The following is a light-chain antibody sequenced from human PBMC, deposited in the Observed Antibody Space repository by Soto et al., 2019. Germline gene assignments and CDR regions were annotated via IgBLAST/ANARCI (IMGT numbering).Light chain of an antibody. V-gene: IGLV1-47*01. Sequence: QSVLTQPPSASGTPVQRVTISCSGSSSNIGGNYVYWYQQIPGTAPKLLIYRNNQRPSGVPDRFSGSKSGTSASLAISGLRSEDEADYYCAAWDDSLSVLFGGGTKLTVL. CDR3: AAWDDSLSVL. J-gene: IGLJ2*01. CDR2: RNN. CDR1: SSNIGGNY.